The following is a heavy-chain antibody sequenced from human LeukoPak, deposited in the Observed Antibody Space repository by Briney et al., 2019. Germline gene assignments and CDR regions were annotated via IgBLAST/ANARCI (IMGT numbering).Heavy chain of an antibody. Sequence: GGSLRLSCAASGFTFRSYEMNWVRQAPGKGLEWVAYISSSGSTIYYGDSVKGRFTISRDNARSSLYLQMNSLRGEDTAVYYCAREGSSYGYPFDYWGQGTLVTVSS. J-gene: IGHJ4*02. CDR3: AREGSSYGYPFDY. CDR2: ISSSGSTI. V-gene: IGHV3-48*03. CDR1: GFTFRSYE. D-gene: IGHD5-18*01.